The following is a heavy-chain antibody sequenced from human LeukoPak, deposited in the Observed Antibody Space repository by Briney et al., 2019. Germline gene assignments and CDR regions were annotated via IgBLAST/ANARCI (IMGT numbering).Heavy chain of an antibody. CDR1: GYTFSSYG. CDR2: INPNSGGT. D-gene: IGHD4-17*01. CDR3: ATTTVTTYYYYMDV. J-gene: IGHJ6*03. Sequence: ASVKVSCKASGYTFSSYGINWVRQAPGQGLERMGWINPNSGGTNYAQKFQGRVTMTRDTSISTAYMELSRLRSDDTAVYYCATTTVTTYYYYMDVWGKGTTVTVSS. V-gene: IGHV1-2*02.